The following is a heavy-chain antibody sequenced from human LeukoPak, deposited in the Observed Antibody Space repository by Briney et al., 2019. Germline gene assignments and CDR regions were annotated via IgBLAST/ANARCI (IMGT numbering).Heavy chain of an antibody. CDR3: ARDLAWGAY. CDR2: ITSSSSSI. D-gene: IGHD4/OR15-4a*01. V-gene: IGHV3-21*01. J-gene: IGHJ4*02. CDR1: GFTFSIYT. Sequence: RTGGSLRLSCVASGFTFSIYTMSWVRQAPGKGLEWVSSITSSSSSIYSADSVKGRLTISRDNAKNSLYLEMNSLRDEDTAVYYCARDLAWGAYWGQGTLATVSS.